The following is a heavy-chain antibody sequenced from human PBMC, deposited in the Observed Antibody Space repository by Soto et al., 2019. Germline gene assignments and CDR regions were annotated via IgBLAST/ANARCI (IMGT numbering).Heavy chain of an antibody. V-gene: IGHV4-39*01. Sequence: PSETLSLTYIGSGSSISSSSYYGGWIRQPPGKGLEWIGSIYYSGSTYYNPSLKSRVTVSVDTSKNQFSLKLSSVTAADTAVYYCASLFSKGYYYYYGMDVWGQGTTVT. J-gene: IGHJ6*02. CDR1: GSSISSSSYY. CDR3: ASLFSKGYYYYYGMDV. CDR2: IYYSGST.